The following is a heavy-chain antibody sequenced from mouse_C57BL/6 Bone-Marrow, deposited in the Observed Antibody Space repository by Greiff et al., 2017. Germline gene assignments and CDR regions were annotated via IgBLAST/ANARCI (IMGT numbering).Heavy chain of an antibody. D-gene: IGHD4-1*01. V-gene: IGHV1-82*01. CDR2: IYPGDGDT. J-gene: IGHJ2*01. Sequence: VKLMESGPELVKPGASVKISCKASGYAFSSSWMNWVKQRPGKGLEWIGRIYPGDGDTNYNGKFKGKATLTADKSSSTAYMQLSSLTSEDSAVYFCARGGLGRFDYWGQGTTLTVSS. CDR1: GYAFSSSW. CDR3: ARGGLGRFDY.